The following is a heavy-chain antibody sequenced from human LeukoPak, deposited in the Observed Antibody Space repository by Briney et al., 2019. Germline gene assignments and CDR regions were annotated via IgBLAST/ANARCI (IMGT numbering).Heavy chain of an antibody. CDR2: INPNSGGT. D-gene: IGHD5-18*01. CDR1: GYTFTGYY. CDR3: ARDHYTGYSYGFDY. V-gene: IGHV1-2*02. J-gene: IGHJ4*02. Sequence: ASVKVCCKASGYTFTGYYMHWVRQAPGQGLEWMGWINPNSGGTNYAQKFQGRVTMTRDTSISTAYMELSRLRSDDTAVYYCARDHYTGYSYGFDYWGQGTLVTVSS.